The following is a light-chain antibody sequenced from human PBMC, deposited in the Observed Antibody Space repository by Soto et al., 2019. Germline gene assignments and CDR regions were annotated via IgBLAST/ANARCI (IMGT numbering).Light chain of an antibody. J-gene: IGLJ1*01. CDR2: EGN. CDR3: CSYADSSTFRV. CDR1: SSDVGSYNL. Sequence: QSVLTQPASVSGSPGQSITISCTGTSSDVGSYNLVSWYQQHPGKAPKVMIYEGNKRPSGVSNRFSGSKSGNTASLTISGLQAEDEADYYCCSYADSSTFRVFGTGTKLTV. V-gene: IGLV2-23*03.